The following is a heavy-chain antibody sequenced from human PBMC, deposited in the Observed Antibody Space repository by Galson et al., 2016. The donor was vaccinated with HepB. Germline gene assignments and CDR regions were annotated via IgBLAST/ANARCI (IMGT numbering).Heavy chain of an antibody. J-gene: IGHJ4*02. CDR1: GDSLSSHY. Sequence: ETLSLTCSVSGDSLSSHYWNWVRQSPGTGLERVGHIYYSGATSYEPSLKSRVTISEDRSNNQVFMCLASVTAADTAVYYCARGPNYFEGSGPGLDYWGPGILVIVSS. D-gene: IGHD3-22*01. CDR3: ARGPNYFEGSGPGLDY. V-gene: IGHV4-59*11. CDR2: IYYSGAT.